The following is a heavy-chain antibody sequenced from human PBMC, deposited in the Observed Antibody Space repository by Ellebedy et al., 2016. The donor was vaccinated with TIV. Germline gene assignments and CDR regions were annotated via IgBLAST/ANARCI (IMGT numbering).Heavy chain of an antibody. CDR2: LTTGGVT. V-gene: IGHV3-23*01. D-gene: IGHD6-19*01. J-gene: IGHJ4*02. CDR1: GFTFSTYA. CDR3: ARDVARSGWISDY. Sequence: PGGSLRLSCVVPGFTFSTYAMRWFRQAPGKGLEWVSSLTTGGVTFYAESVKDRFTISRDSSKNTLYLQMNSLRVEDTAVYYCARDVARSGWISDYWGQGTLVTVSS.